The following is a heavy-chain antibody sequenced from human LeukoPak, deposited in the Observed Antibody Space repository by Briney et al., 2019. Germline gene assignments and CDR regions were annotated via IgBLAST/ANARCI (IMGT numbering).Heavy chain of an antibody. CDR1: GYSISSGYY. CDR2: IYHSGST. CDR3: ARESAVYSLKENWFDP. Sequence: MSSETLSLTCTVSGYSISSGYYWGWIRQPPGKGLEWIGSIYHSGSTYYNPSLKSRVTISVDTSKNQFSLQLNSVTPEDTAVYYCARESAVYSLKENWFDPWGQGTLVTVSS. V-gene: IGHV4-38-2*02. J-gene: IGHJ5*02. D-gene: IGHD2-8*01.